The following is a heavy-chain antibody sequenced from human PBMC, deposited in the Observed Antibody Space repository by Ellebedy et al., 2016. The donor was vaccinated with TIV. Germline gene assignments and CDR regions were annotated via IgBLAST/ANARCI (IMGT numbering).Heavy chain of an antibody. Sequence: MPSETLSLTCAVSGGSISSGGYSWSWIRQPPGKGLEWIGYIYHSGSTYYNPSLKSRVTISVDRSKNQFSLKLSSVTAADTAVYYCARGRLCPHYDSSCPWEGDAFDIWGQGTMVTVSS. CDR3: ARGRLCPHYDSSCPWEGDAFDI. CDR1: GGSISSGGYS. J-gene: IGHJ3*02. CDR2: IYHSGST. V-gene: IGHV4-30-2*01. D-gene: IGHD3-22*01.